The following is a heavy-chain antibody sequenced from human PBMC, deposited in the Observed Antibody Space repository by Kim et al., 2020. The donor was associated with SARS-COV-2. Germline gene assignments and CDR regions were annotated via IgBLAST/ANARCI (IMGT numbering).Heavy chain of an antibody. CDR1: GGSISSGGYY. J-gene: IGHJ5*02. CDR2: IYYSGST. Sequence: SETLSLTCTVSGGSISSGGYYWSWIRQHPGKGLEGSGYIYYSGSTYYKQSIKSRVTISVDTFKNQFSLKLRSVTAAATAVYYCARNIGITMIVVVTGWFDPWGQGTLVTVSS. CDR3: ARNIGITMIVVVTGWFDP. D-gene: IGHD3-22*01. V-gene: IGHV4-31*03.